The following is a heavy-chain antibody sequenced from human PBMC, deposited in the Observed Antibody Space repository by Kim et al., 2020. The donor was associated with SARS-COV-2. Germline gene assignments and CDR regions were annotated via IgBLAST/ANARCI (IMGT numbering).Heavy chain of an antibody. CDR2: MNPNSGNT. D-gene: IGHD3-10*01. J-gene: IGHJ6*02. Sequence: ASVKVSCKASGYTSTSYDINWVRQATGQGLEWMGWMNPNSGNTGYAQKFQGRVTMTRNTSISTAYMELSSLRSEDTAVYYCARVLGSYYYYYGMDVWGQGTTVTVSS. CDR3: ARVLGSYYYYYGMDV. V-gene: IGHV1-8*01. CDR1: GYTSTSYD.